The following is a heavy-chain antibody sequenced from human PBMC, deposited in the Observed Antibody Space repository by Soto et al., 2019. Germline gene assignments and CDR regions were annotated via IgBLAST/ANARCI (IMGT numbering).Heavy chain of an antibody. CDR1: GYTFTSYY. CDR2: INPSGDT. J-gene: IGHJ4*02. Sequence: SVKVSCKASGYTFTSYYMHWVRQAPGQGLEWMGIINPSGDTSYAQKLQGRVTMTTDTSTSTAYMELRSLRSDDTAVYYCARDGGGSPSFDYWGQGTLVTVSS. D-gene: IGHD2-15*01. CDR3: ARDGGGSPSFDY. V-gene: IGHV1-46*01.